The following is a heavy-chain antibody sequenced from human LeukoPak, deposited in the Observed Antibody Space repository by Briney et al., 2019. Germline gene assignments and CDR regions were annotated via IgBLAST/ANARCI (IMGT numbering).Heavy chain of an antibody. J-gene: IGHJ4*02. D-gene: IGHD7-27*01. Sequence: SVKVSCKASGGTFSSYAISWVRQAPGQGLEWMGRIIPVLRIANYAQKFQGRDTITADKSTTTAYMELSSLRSEDTAVYFCARDWGSGWDWGQGTLVTVSS. CDR3: ARDWGSGWD. V-gene: IGHV1-69*04. CDR1: GGTFSSYA. CDR2: IIPVLRIA.